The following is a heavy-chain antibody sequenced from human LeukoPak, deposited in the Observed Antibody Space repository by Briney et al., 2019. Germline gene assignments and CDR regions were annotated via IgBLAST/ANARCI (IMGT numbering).Heavy chain of an antibody. CDR1: GYIFGNYL. V-gene: IGHV5-51*01. CDR2: IYPGDSDT. Sequence: GESLKISCKGSGYIFGNYLIGWVRQMPGKGLEWMGIIYPGDSDTRYSPSFQGQVTISADKSISTAYLQWSSLKASDTAMYYCARQGIGYSSSWLDYWGQGTLVTVSS. J-gene: IGHJ4*02. D-gene: IGHD6-13*01. CDR3: ARQGIGYSSSWLDY.